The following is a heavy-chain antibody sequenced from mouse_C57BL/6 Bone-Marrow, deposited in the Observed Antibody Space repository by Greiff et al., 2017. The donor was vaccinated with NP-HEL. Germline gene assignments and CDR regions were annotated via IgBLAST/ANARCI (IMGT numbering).Heavy chain of an antibody. V-gene: IGHV1-63*01. CDR2: IYPGGGYT. CDR3: ARGAWPLYFDY. J-gene: IGHJ2*01. CDR1: GYTFTTSW. Sequence: QVQLQQSGAELVRPGTSVKMSCKASGYTFTTSWIGWAKQRPGHGLEWIGDIYPGGGYTNYNEKLKGKATLTADKSSSTAYMQFSSLTSEDSAIYYCARGAWPLYFDYWGQGTTLTVSS.